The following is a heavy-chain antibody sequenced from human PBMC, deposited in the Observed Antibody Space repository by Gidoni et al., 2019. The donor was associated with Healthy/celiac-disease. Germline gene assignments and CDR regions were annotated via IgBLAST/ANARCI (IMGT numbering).Heavy chain of an antibody. CDR2: INPNSGGT. Sequence: QVQLVQSGAEVKKPGASVKVSCKASGYTFTGYYLHWVRPAPGQGLEWMGWINPNSGGTNYAQKVQGWVTMTRETSISTAYMELSRLRSDDTAVYYCARDQKLVGYYDFWSGPRPYYYGMDVWGQGTTVTVSS. D-gene: IGHD3-3*01. J-gene: IGHJ6*02. V-gene: IGHV1-2*04. CDR3: ARDQKLVGYYDFWSGPRPYYYGMDV. CDR1: GYTFTGYY.